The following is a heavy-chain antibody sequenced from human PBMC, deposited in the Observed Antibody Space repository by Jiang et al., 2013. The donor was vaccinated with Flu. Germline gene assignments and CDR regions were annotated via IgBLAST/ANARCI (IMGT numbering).Heavy chain of an antibody. CDR2: ISAYNGNT. V-gene: IGHV1-18*01. CDR1: GYTFTSYG. D-gene: IGHD2-2*01. CDR3: ARAPPYATALDAFDI. J-gene: IGHJ3*02. Sequence: EVKKPGASVKVSCKASGYTFTSYGISWVRQAPGQGLEWMGWISAYNGNTNYAQKLQGRVTMTTDTSTSTAYMELRSLRSDDTAVYYCARAPPYATALDAFDIWGQGTMVTVSS.